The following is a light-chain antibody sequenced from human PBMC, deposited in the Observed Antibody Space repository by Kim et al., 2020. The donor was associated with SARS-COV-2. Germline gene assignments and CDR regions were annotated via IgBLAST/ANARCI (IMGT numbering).Light chain of an antibody. CDR1: SGKSAYA. J-gene: IGLJ3*02. Sequence: SVKRTCTLSSGKSAYAIAWHQKQAEKGPRYLMKVNSDGSNNKGDGIPDRFSGCRAGAERYLIISSLQSEDETDYYCQTWGTGWVFGGGTKLTVL. V-gene: IGLV4-69*01. CDR3: QTWGTGWV. CDR2: VNSDGSN.